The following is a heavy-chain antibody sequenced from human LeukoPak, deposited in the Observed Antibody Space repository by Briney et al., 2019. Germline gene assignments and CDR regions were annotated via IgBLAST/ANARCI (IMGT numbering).Heavy chain of an antibody. CDR3: VKGGGAAVYNWFDP. CDR1: RFTFSSYA. Sequence: PGGSLRLSCSASRFTFSSYAMHWVRQAPGKGLEYVSAISSNGGSTYYADSVKGRFTISRDNSTNTLYLQMSSLRAEDTAVYYCVKGGGAAVYNWFDPWGQGTLVTVSS. V-gene: IGHV3-64D*06. CDR2: ISSNGGST. D-gene: IGHD3-16*01. J-gene: IGHJ5*02.